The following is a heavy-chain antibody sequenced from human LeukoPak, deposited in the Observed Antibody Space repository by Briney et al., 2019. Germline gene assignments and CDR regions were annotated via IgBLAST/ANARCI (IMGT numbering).Heavy chain of an antibody. CDR1: GFTFSSYG. D-gene: IGHD6-19*01. V-gene: IGHV3-30*02. Sequence: GGSLRLSCAASGFTFSSYGMHWVRQAPGKGLGWVAFIRFDGNENYYADSVKGRFTISRDNSKNTLYLQMNSLRADDTAIYYCANTIAVAGFYYYYGMDVWGQGTTVTVSS. J-gene: IGHJ6*02. CDR3: ANTIAVAGFYYYYGMDV. CDR2: IRFDGNEN.